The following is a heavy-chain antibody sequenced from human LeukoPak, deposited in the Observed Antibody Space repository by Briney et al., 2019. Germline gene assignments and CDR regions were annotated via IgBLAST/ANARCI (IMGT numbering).Heavy chain of an antibody. CDR1: GFTVSSNY. J-gene: IGHJ3*02. D-gene: IGHD3-3*01. CDR2: ISSSSSYI. V-gene: IGHV3-21*01. Sequence: GGSLRLSCAASGFTVSSNYMSWVRQAPGKGLEWVSSISSSSSYIYYADSVKGRFTISRDNAKNSLYLQMNSLRAEDTAVYYCARLGLRFLEWSDAFDIWGQGTMVTVSS. CDR3: ARLGLRFLEWSDAFDI.